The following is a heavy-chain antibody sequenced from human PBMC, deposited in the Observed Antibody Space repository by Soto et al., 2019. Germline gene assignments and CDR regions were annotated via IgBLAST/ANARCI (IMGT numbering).Heavy chain of an antibody. Sequence: EVQLLESGGGLVQPGGSLRLSCADSGFPFSSRAMSWVRQAPGKGLEWVSALSGSGTITYYADSVKGRFTISSDTSKNTLYLQMNSQRGDDTAVYYCAEWARYCSGADCRAWGQGTLVPVSS. CDR1: GFPFSSRA. V-gene: IGHV3-23*01. D-gene: IGHD2-15*01. CDR3: AEWARYCSGADCRA. CDR2: LSGSGTIT. J-gene: IGHJ5*02.